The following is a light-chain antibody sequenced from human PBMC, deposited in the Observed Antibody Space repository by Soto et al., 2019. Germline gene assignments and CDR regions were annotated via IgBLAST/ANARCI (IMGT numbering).Light chain of an antibody. J-gene: IGLJ2*01. Sequence: QTVVTQEPSFSVSPGGTVTLTCGWTSGSVSTTYYPSWYQQTPGQAPRTLINSTNLRSSGFPDRSSCSILGYKSALTITGAQADDEYDYHCMLYMRGGLVVFGGGTKLTVL. CDR2: STN. CDR1: SGSVSTTYY. V-gene: IGLV8-61*01. CDR3: MLYMRGGLVV.